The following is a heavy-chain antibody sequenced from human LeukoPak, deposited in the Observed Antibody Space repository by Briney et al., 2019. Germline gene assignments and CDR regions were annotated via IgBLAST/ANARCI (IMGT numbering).Heavy chain of an antibody. D-gene: IGHD1-26*01. CDR3: AREGSSGSYRRYYFDY. V-gene: IGHV3-21*01. CDR1: GFTVSSNY. J-gene: IGHJ4*02. CDR2: ISSSSSYI. Sequence: GGSLRLSCAASGFTVSSNYMSWVRQAPGKGLEWVSSISSSSSYIYYADSVKGRFTISRDNAKNSLYLQMNSLRAEDTAVYYCAREGSSGSYRRYYFDYWGQGTLVTVSS.